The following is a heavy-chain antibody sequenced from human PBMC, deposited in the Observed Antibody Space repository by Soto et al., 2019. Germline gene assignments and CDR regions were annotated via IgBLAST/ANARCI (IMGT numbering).Heavy chain of an antibody. Sequence: EVQLVESGGGLVQPGGSLRLSCAASGFTFSSYDMHWVRQATGKGLEWVSAIGTAGDTYYPGSVKGRFNISRENAKNSLYLQMNSLRAGDTAVYYCARVVRGYCSGGSCYGGSYYYYMDVWGKGTPVTVSS. CDR2: IGTAGDT. CDR3: ARVVRGYCSGGSCYGGSYYYYMDV. D-gene: IGHD2-15*01. J-gene: IGHJ6*03. CDR1: GFTFSSYD. V-gene: IGHV3-13*01.